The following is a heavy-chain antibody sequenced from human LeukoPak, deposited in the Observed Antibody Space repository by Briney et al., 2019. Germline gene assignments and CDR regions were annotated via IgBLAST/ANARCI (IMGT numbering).Heavy chain of an antibody. V-gene: IGHV1-69*04. D-gene: IGHD3-3*01. Sequence: SVKVSCKASGGTFSSYAISWVRQAPGQGLEWMGRIIPILGIANYAQKFQGRVTITADKSTSTAYMELSSLRSDDTAVYYCARVERSYYDFWSGYLHDYWGQGTLVTVSS. CDR3: ARVERSYYDFWSGYLHDY. CDR2: IIPILGIA. J-gene: IGHJ4*02. CDR1: GGTFSSYA.